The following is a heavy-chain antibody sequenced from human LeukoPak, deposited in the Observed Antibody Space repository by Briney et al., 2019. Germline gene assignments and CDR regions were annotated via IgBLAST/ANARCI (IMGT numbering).Heavy chain of an antibody. CDR1: GGSISSYY. CDR3: ARAPAARYCSSSSCQTLAYYFDY. J-gene: IGHJ4*02. CDR2: IYYSGST. V-gene: IGHV4-59*01. D-gene: IGHD2-2*01. Sequence: ASETLSLTCTVSGGSISSYYWSWIRQPPGKGLEWIGYIYYSGSTNYNPSLKSRVTISVDTSRNQFSLKLSFVTAADTAVYYCARAPAARYCSSSSCQTLAYYFDYWGQGTLVTVSS.